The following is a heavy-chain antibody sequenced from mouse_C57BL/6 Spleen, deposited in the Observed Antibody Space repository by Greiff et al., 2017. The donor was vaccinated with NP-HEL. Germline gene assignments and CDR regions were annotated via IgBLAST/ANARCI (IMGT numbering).Heavy chain of an antibody. D-gene: IGHD2-2*01. V-gene: IGHV1-82*01. J-gene: IGHJ3*01. CDR1: GYAFSSSW. CDR3: ATTMVTTGFAY. CDR2: IYPGDGDT. Sequence: VQLQQSGPELVKPGASVKISCKASGYAFSSSWMNWVKQRPGKGLEWIGRIYPGDGDTNYNGKFKGKATLTADKSSSTAYMQLSSLTSEDSAVYCCATTMVTTGFAYWGQGTLVTVSA.